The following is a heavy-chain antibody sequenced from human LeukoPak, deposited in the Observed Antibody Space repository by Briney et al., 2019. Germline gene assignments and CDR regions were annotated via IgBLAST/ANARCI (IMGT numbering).Heavy chain of an antibody. CDR2: ISTSSSYI. V-gene: IGHV3-21*01. CDR3: ARDLEHPQPYYDILTGLFDP. Sequence: GGSLRLSCAASEFTFSRNSMNWVRQAPGKGLEWVSSISTSSSYINYADSVKGRFTISRDNAKNSLDLQMNSLRAEDTAVYYCARDLEHPQPYYDILTGLFDPWGQGTLVSVSS. D-gene: IGHD3-9*01. J-gene: IGHJ5*02. CDR1: EFTFSRNS.